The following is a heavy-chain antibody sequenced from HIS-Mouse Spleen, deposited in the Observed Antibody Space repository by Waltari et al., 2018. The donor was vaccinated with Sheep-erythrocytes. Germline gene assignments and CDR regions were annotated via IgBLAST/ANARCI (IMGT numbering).Heavy chain of an antibody. CDR2: IIPSLGNA. J-gene: IGHJ4*02. CDR1: GGTFSSYA. D-gene: IGHD1-26*01. V-gene: IGHV1-69*11. Sequence: QVQLVQSGAEVKKPGSSVKVSCKASGGTFSSYAISWVRQAPGQGLEWMGRIIPSLGNANYAQKVKCRVTITADESTSTAYMELSSLRSEDTAVYYCAQTGATTPHFDYWGQGTLVTVSS. CDR3: AQTGATTPHFDY.